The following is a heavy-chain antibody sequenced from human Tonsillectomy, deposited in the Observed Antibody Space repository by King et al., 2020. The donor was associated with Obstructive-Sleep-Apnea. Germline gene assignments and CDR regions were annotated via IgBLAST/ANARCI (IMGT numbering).Heavy chain of an antibody. J-gene: IGHJ4*02. CDR3: ARAGTTVVTYDY. D-gene: IGHD4-23*01. V-gene: IGHV1-2*02. CDR1: GYTFTAFY. Sequence: RLVQSGAEVKEPGASVKVSCKASGYTFTAFYMHWVRQAPGQGLEWMGWINPNSGGTIYAQKFQGRVTMTRDTSISTAYMELSMLTSDDTAVYYCARAGTTVVTYDYWGQGTLVTVSS. CDR2: INPNSGGT.